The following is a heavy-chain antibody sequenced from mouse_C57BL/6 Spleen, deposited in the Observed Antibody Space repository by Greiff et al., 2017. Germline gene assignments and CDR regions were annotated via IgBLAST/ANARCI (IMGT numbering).Heavy chain of an antibody. Sequence: EVKLMESGPGLVKPSQSLSLTCSVTGYSITSGYYWNWIRQFPGNKLEWMGYISYDGSNNYNPSLKNRISITRDTSKNQFFLKLNSVTTEDTATYYCARTGDYDGYFDYWGQGTTLTVSS. D-gene: IGHD2-4*01. CDR3: ARTGDYDGYFDY. CDR2: ISYDGSN. CDR1: GYSITSGYY. J-gene: IGHJ2*01. V-gene: IGHV3-6*01.